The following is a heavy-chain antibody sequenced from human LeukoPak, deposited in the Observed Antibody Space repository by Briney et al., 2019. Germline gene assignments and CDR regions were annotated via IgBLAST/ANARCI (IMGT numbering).Heavy chain of an antibody. J-gene: IGHJ4*02. V-gene: IGHV4-30-4*01. CDR2: IYYSGST. D-gene: IGHD5-24*01. Sequence: SETLSLTCTVSGGSISSGDYYWSWIRQPPGKGLEWIGYIYYSGSTYYNPSLKSRVTISVDTSKNQFSLKLSSVTAADTAVYYCARGRSGWLQLSGVFDYWGQGTLVTVSS. CDR3: ARGRSGWLQLSGVFDY. CDR1: GGSISSGDYY.